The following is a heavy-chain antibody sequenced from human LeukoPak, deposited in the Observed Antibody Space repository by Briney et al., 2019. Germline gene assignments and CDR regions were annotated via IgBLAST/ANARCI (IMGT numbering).Heavy chain of an antibody. CDR3: ARHAELGMLRGAFDI. J-gene: IGHJ3*02. CDR2: IYHSGST. CDR1: GGSISSSNW. V-gene: IGHV4-4*02. D-gene: IGHD7-27*01. Sequence: PSETLSLTCAVSGGSISSSNWWSWVRQPPGKGLEWIGEIYHSGSTNYNPSLKSRVTISVDTSKNQFSLKLSSVTAADTAVYYCARHAELGMLRGAFDIWGQGTMVTVSS.